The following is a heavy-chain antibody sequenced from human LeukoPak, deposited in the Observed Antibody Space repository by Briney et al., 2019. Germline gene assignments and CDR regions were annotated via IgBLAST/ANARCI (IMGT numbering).Heavy chain of an antibody. CDR2: IIPIFGTA. D-gene: IGHD2-15*01. J-gene: IGHJ3*02. CDR1: VASVTSNA. Sequence: SVKVSFKASVASVTSNAISWRRKAPGQGLEWMGGIIPIFGTANYAQKFQGRVTITADQSTGTAYMELSSLRSEDTAVYYSASNRRVARADDFDIWGQGTMVTVSS. V-gene: IGHV1-69*13. CDR3: ASNRRVARADDFDI.